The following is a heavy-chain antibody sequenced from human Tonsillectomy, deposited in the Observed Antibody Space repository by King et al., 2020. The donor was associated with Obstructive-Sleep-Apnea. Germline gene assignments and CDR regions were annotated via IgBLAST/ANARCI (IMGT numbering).Heavy chain of an antibody. D-gene: IGHD4-17*01. V-gene: IGHV3-74*01. CDR3: ARPTVTLEY. CDR2: INPHRSVA. Sequence: VQLVESGGALVQPGGSLRLSCAASGFTFSSYWMHWVRQAPGKGLVWVSRINPHRSVAIYADSVKGRFTISRDNAKNTLYLQMNDLRPGDTARYYCARPTVTLEYWGQGSQVTVSS. CDR1: GFTFSSYW. J-gene: IGHJ4*02.